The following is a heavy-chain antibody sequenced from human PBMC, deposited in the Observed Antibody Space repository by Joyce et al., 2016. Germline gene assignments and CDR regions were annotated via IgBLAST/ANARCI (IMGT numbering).Heavy chain of an antibody. Sequence: GFTFSSYAMYWVRQAPGKGLEWVAVLSYDGTNRYYADSVKGRFTISRDNSKNTLYLQMNSLRAEDTAVFYCARDADILLKSWGMDVWGQGTTVTVSS. CDR3: ARDADILLKSWGMDV. CDR1: GFTFSSYA. V-gene: IGHV3-30-3*01. D-gene: IGHD3-9*01. CDR2: LSYDGTNR. J-gene: IGHJ6*02.